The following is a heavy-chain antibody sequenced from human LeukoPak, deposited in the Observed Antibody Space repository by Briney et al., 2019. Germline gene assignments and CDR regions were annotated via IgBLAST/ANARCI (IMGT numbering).Heavy chain of an antibody. CDR3: ASGKNSRDY. CDR2: INHSGST. J-gene: IGHJ4*02. V-gene: IGHV4-34*01. D-gene: IGHD1-7*01. Sequence: SETLSLTCAVYGGSFSGYYWSWIRQPPGKGPEWIGEINHSGSTNYNPSLKSRVTISVDTSKNQFSLKLSSVTAADTAVYYCASGKNSRDYWGQGTLVTVSS. CDR1: GGSFSGYY.